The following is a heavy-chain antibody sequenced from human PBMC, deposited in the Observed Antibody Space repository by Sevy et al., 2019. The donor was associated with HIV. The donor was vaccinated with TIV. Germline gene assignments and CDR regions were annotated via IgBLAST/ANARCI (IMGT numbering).Heavy chain of an antibody. V-gene: IGHV3-23*01. CDR2: ISGSGGST. Sequence: GGSLRLSCAASGFTFNNFNMNWVRQAPGKGLEWVSAISGSGGSTYYADSVKGRFTISRDKSKNTLYLQMNNLRAEDTAVYYCAKGDSTFYGMDVWGQGTTVTVSS. J-gene: IGHJ6*02. CDR3: AKGDSTFYGMDV. CDR1: GFTFNNFN. D-gene: IGHD6-13*01.